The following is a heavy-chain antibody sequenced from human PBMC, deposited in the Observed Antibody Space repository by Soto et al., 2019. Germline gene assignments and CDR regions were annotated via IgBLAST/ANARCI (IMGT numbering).Heavy chain of an antibody. CDR1: GYMFTNFG. CDR2: ISAYNDNT. CDR3: ARDSSSWYYYYYGMDV. J-gene: IGHJ6*02. D-gene: IGHD6-13*01. Sequence: QVQLVQSGAEVKKPGASVKVSCKASGYMFTNFGISWVRQAPGQGLEWMGWISAYNDNTNYAQKLQGRVTMTTDTSTNTAYMGLRSLRSDDTAVYYCARDSSSWYYYYYGMDVWGQGTTVTVSS. V-gene: IGHV1-18*01.